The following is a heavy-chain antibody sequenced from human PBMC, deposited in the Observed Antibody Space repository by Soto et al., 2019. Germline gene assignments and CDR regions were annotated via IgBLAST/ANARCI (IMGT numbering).Heavy chain of an antibody. CDR3: ERDVDTTSHLNWFDP. V-gene: IGHV3-33*01. CDR2: IWYDGTTK. D-gene: IGHD1-1*01. J-gene: IGHJ5*02. CDR1: GFSLSGYG. Sequence: QVQLVESGGGVVQPGRSLRLSCEVSGFSLSGYGMHWVRQTPGKGLEWVAVIWYDGTTKNYADSVKGRFTILRDSSKNTVYLQMESRRVEDTAVYYCERDVDTTSHLNWFDPWGQGVMVTVSS.